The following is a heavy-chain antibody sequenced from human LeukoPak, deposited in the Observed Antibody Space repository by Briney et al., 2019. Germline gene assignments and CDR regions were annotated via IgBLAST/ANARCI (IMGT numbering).Heavy chain of an antibody. V-gene: IGHV4-59*12. CDR2: IYYSGST. CDR3: ARAPLLTVVTNRVPYYFYYMDV. J-gene: IGHJ6*03. D-gene: IGHD4-23*01. CDR1: GGSISSYY. Sequence: SETLSLTCTVSGGSISSYYWSWIRQPPGKGLEWIGYIYYSGSTNYNPSLKSRVTISVDTSKNQFSLKLSSVTAADTAVYYCARAPLLTVVTNRVPYYFYYMDVWGKGTTVTVSS.